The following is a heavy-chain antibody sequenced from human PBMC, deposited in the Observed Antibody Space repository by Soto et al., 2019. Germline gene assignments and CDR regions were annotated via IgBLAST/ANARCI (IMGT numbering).Heavy chain of an antibody. D-gene: IGHD3-10*01. CDR3: ARSGEDWVVWYYFDY. CDR1: GFTFSSYS. CDR2: ISSSSSYI. V-gene: IGHV3-21*01. J-gene: IGHJ4*02. Sequence: GGSLRLSCAASGFTFSSYSMNWVRQAPGKGLEWVSSISSSSSYIYYADSVKGRFTISRDNAKNSLYLQMNSLRAEDTAVYYCARSGEDWVVWYYFDYWGQGTLVTVSS.